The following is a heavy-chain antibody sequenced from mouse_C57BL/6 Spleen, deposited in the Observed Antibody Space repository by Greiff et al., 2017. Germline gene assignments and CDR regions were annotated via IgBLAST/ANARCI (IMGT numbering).Heavy chain of an antibody. D-gene: IGHD2-3*01. CDR3: ARSDGYYSPYFDY. CDR2: IYPGSGNT. V-gene: IGHV1-66*01. CDR1: GYSFTSYY. Sequence: QVQLQQSGPELVKPGASVKISCKASGYSFTSYYIHWVKQRPGQGLEWIGWIYPGSGNTKYNEKFKGKATLTADTSSSTAYMQLSSLTSEDSAVYYCARSDGYYSPYFDYWGQGTTLTVSS. J-gene: IGHJ2*01.